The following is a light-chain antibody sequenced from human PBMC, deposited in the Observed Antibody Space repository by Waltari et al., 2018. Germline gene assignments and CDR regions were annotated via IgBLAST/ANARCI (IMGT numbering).Light chain of an antibody. CDR2: EVS. J-gene: IGLJ1*01. CDR3: SSYAGNNFYV. CDR1: SSDVGYYNY. V-gene: IGLV2-8*01. Sequence: QSALTQPPSASGSPGQSVTISCTGTSSDVGYYNYVSWYQQQPGKAPKLMIFEVSKRCSGVPDRVSGSKSANTASLTVSGLQAEDEADYYCSSYAGNNFYVFGTGTTVTVL.